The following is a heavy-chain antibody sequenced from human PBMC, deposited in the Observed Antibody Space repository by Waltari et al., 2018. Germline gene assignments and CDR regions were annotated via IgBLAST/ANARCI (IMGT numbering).Heavy chain of an antibody. CDR1: GFTFSSSW. V-gene: IGHV3-7*02. CDR3: AIGGVETSWYWRY. J-gene: IGHJ4*02. Sequence: EVQVVESGGGLVQPGGSLRLSCAASGFTFSSSWMTWVRQAPGKGLEGGANRKTVGRETYYVDSVKGRLTISRENTKNSLYLQMSSLRAEDMAVYYCAIGGVETSWYWRYWGQGTLVTVSS. CDR2: RKTVGRET. D-gene: IGHD6-13*01.